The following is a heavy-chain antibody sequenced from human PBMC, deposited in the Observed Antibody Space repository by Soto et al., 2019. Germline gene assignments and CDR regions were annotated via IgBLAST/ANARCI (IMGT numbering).Heavy chain of an antibody. CDR2: VFYTGST. D-gene: IGHD4-17*01. CDR3: ARSFGDYIFDS. J-gene: IGHJ4*02. Sequence: SETLSLTCSVSGGSISSNAYYLGWIRQPPGKDLEWVGSVFYTGSTYYSPSLKSRVTISVDTSKNQFSLNLNSVTAADTAVYYCARSFGDYIFDSWGQGTLVTVSS. CDR1: GGSISSNAYY. V-gene: IGHV4-39*01.